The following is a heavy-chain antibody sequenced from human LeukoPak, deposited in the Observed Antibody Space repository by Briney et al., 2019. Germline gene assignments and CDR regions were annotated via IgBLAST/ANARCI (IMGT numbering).Heavy chain of an antibody. Sequence: GSLRLSCAASGFTFSSYAMSWVRQAPGKGLEWVSAISGSGGSTYYADSVKGRFTISRDNSKNTLYLQMNSLRAEDTAVYYCAKDGTGLATVAPGDYFDYWGQGTLVTVSS. CDR2: ISGSGGST. J-gene: IGHJ4*02. D-gene: IGHD4-23*01. CDR3: AKDGTGLATVAPGDYFDY. CDR1: GFTFSSYA. V-gene: IGHV3-23*01.